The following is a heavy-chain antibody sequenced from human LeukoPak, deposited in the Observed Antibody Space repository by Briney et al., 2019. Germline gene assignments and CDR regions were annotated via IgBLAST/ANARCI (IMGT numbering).Heavy chain of an antibody. D-gene: IGHD3-9*01. Sequence: ASVKVSCKAPGYTFTSYGISWVRQAPGQGLEWMGWISAYNGNTKYAQRLQGRVTMTTDTSTTTAYVELRSLRSDDTAVYYCARDLLQYFDWLTMAGYWGQGTLVSVSS. CDR2: ISAYNGNT. V-gene: IGHV1-18*01. J-gene: IGHJ4*02. CDR1: GYTFTSYG. CDR3: ARDLLQYFDWLTMAGY.